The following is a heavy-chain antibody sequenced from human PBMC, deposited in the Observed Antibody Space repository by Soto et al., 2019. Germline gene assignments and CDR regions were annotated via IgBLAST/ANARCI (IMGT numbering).Heavy chain of an antibody. J-gene: IGHJ4*02. CDR2: ISWNSGSI. CDR3: AKDIGGYSYGYSLGY. V-gene: IGHV3-9*01. CDR1: GFTFDDYA. Sequence: VQLVESGGGLVQPGRSLRLSCAASGFTFDDYAMHWVRQAPGKGLEWVSGISWNSGSIGYADSVKGRFTISRDNAKNSLYLQMNSLRAEDTALYYCAKDIGGYSYGYSLGYWGQGTRVIVSS. D-gene: IGHD5-18*01.